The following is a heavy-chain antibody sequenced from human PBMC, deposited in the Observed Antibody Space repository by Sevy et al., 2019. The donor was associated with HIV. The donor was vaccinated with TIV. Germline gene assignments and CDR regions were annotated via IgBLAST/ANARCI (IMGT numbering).Heavy chain of an antibody. J-gene: IGHJ4*02. V-gene: IGHV3-21*01. D-gene: IGHD5-12*01. CDR3: ARVVDGYKIDH. CDR2: ISSTSSYI. Sequence: GGSLRLSCAASGFTFSSYSMKWVRQAPGKGLEWVSSISSTSSYIYYADSVEGRFTISRDNAKNSLYLQMNSLRAEDTAVYHCARVVDGYKIDHWGQGTLVTVSS. CDR1: GFTFSSYS.